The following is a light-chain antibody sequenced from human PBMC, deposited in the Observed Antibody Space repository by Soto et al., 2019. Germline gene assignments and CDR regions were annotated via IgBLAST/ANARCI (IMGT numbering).Light chain of an antibody. CDR3: QVWDSSSDHRYV. CDR1: NVGSKS. V-gene: IGLV3-21*02. Sequence: SYELAQPPSVSVAPGQTARITWGGNNVGSKSVHWYQQKPGQAPVLVVYDDSDRPSGIPERFSGSNSGNTATLTISRVEAGDEADYYCQVWDSSSDHRYVFGTGTKVTVL. J-gene: IGLJ1*01. CDR2: DDS.